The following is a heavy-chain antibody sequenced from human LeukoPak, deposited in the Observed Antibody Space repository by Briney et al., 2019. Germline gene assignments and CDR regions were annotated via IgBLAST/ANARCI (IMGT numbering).Heavy chain of an antibody. CDR2: IYYSGIT. D-gene: IGHD2-15*01. CDR1: GGSISSSSYY. J-gene: IGHJ5*02. Sequence: SETLSLTCTVSGGSISSSSYYWGWIRQPPGKGLEWIGSIYYSGITYYNPSLKSRVTISVDTSKNQFSLKLSSVTAADTAVYYCARRGRYCSGGSCFIGLFDPWGQGTLVTVSS. CDR3: ARRGRYCSGGSCFIGLFDP. V-gene: IGHV4-39*01.